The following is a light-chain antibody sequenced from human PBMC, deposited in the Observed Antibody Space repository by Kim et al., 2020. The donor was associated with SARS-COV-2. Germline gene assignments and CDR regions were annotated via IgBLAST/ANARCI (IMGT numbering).Light chain of an antibody. Sequence: SPGERATLSCRASQSVSSNLAWYQQNPGQAPRLLIYGASTRATGIPARFSGSGSGTEFTLTISSLEPEDFAVYYCQQRSNWPPLTFGGGTKVDIK. V-gene: IGKV3-11*01. CDR2: GAS. CDR3: QQRSNWPPLT. J-gene: IGKJ4*01. CDR1: QSVSSN.